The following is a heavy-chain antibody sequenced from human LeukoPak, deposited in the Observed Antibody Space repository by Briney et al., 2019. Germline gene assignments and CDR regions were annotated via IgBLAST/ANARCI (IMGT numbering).Heavy chain of an antibody. J-gene: IGHJ3*02. Sequence: PSETLSLTCALSGYSISSGYYWGWIRQPPGKGLEWIGSIYHSGSTYYNPSLKSRVTISVDTSKNQFSLKLSSVTAADTAVYYCASQYCSSTSCYADDAFDIWGQGTMVTVSS. V-gene: IGHV4-38-2*01. CDR1: GYSISSGYY. CDR2: IYHSGST. CDR3: ASQYCSSTSCYADDAFDI. D-gene: IGHD2-2*01.